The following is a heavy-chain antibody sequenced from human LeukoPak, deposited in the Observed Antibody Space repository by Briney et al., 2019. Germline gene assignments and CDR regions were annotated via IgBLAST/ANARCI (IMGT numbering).Heavy chain of an antibody. J-gene: IGHJ4*02. CDR1: GFTFKNTW. CDR3: ARGAGVLGLGGDH. V-gene: IGHV3-21*01. Sequence: GRSLRLSCAASGFTFKNTWMNWVRQAPGKGLEWVASISSNTNYKYYADSLKGRFTVSRDNAKNSLFLQMNSLRAEDTAVYYCARGAGVLGLGGDHWGQGTLVTVSS. CDR2: ISSNTNYK. D-gene: IGHD3-16*01.